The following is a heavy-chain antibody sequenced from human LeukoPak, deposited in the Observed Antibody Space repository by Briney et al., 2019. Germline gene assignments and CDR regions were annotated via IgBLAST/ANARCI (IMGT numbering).Heavy chain of an antibody. Sequence: SETLSLTCSVSGDSISSSSYSWGWIRQPPGKGLEWIGHSYRSGRTYYNPSLKSRVTISVDTSKNQFSLKLSSVTAADTAVYYCARQPSNDFWSGYYPQYYFDYWGQGTLVTVSS. V-gene: IGHV4-39*01. D-gene: IGHD3-3*01. CDR3: ARQPSNDFWSGYYPQYYFDY. CDR1: GDSISSSSYS. J-gene: IGHJ4*02. CDR2: SYRSGRT.